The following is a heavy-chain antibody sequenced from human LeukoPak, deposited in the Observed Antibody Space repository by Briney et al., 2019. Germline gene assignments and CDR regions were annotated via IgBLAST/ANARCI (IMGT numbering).Heavy chain of an antibody. CDR2: ISGSGGST. D-gene: IGHD3-10*01. CDR1: RFTFSNYG. V-gene: IGHV3-23*01. J-gene: IGHJ4*02. CDR3: AKVKNFGELFQEYYFDY. Sequence: PGGSLRLSCAASRFTFSNYGMSWVRQAPGKGLEWVSAISGSGGSTYYADSVKGRFTISRDNSKNTLYLQMNSLRAEDTAVYYCAKVKNFGELFQEYYFDYWGQGTLVTVSS.